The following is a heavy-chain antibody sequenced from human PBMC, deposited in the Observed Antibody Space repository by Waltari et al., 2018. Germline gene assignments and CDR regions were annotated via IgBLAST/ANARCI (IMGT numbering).Heavy chain of an antibody. V-gene: IGHV1-69*12. Sequence: QVQLVQSGAEVKKPGSSVKVSCKASGGTFSSYAISWVRQAPGQGLEWMGGIIPIFGTANYAQKFQGRVTITADESTSTAYMELSSLRSEDTAVYYCASQYQLAVEYYFDYWGQGTLVTVSS. D-gene: IGHD2-2*01. CDR2: IIPIFGTA. J-gene: IGHJ4*02. CDR1: GGTFSSYA. CDR3: ASQYQLAVEYYFDY.